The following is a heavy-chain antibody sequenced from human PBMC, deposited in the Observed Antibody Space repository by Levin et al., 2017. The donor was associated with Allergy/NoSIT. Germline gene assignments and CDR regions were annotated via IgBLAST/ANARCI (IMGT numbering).Heavy chain of an antibody. J-gene: IGHJ4*02. V-gene: IGHV1-2*02. CDR1: GYTFTGYY. Sequence: GASVKVSCKASGYTFTGYYMHWVRQAPGQGLEWMGWINPNSGGTNYAQKFQGRVTMTRDTSISTAYMELSRLRSDDTAVYYCARGQAHTRYSSSWSLDYWGQGTLVTVSS. D-gene: IGHD6-13*01. CDR3: ARGQAHTRYSSSWSLDY. CDR2: INPNSGGT.